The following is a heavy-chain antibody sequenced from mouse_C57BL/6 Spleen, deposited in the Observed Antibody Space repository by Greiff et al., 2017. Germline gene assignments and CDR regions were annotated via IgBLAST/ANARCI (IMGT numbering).Heavy chain of an antibody. V-gene: IGHV1-47*01. Sequence: VQLQQPGAELVKPGASVKMSCKASGYTFTTYPIEWMKQNHGKSLEWIGNFHPYTDDTQYNEQFKGKATLTVEQSSSTVYLELSRLTSADSAVYYWASGRYDGDSGYFDVWGTGTTVTVSS. CDR3: ASGRYDGDSGYFDV. CDR2: FHPYTDDT. CDR1: GYTFTTYP. J-gene: IGHJ1*03. D-gene: IGHD2-3*01.